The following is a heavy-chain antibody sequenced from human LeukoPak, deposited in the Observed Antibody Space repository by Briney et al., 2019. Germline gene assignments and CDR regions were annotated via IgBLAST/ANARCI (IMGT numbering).Heavy chain of an antibody. V-gene: IGHV4-34*01. CDR2: INHSGST. CDR1: GGSVNSGGYY. D-gene: IGHD3-16*02. Sequence: SETLSLTCTVSGGSVNSGGYYWSWIRQPPGKGLEWIGEINHSGSTNYNPSLKSRVTISVDTSKNQFSLKLSSVTAADTAVYYCARGPRYDYVWGSYRYFDYWGQGTLVTVSS. J-gene: IGHJ4*02. CDR3: ARGPRYDYVWGSYRYFDY.